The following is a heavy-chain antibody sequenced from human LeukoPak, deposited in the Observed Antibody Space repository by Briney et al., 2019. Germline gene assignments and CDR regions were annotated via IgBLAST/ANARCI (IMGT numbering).Heavy chain of an antibody. CDR2: ISGSGSNT. D-gene: IGHD3-22*01. V-gene: IGHV3-21*01. J-gene: IGHJ3*02. Sequence: GGSLRLSCAASGFTFSSNAMSWVRQAPGKGLEWVSGISGSGSNTYYADSVKGRFTISRDNAKNSLYLQMNSLRAEDTAVYYCARDSGYYDTSGYYYSYAFDIWGQGTMVTVSS. CDR3: ARDSGYYDTSGYYYSYAFDI. CDR1: GFTFSSNA.